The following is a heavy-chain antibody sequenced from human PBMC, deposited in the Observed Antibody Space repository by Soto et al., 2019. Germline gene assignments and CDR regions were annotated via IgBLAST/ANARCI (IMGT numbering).Heavy chain of an antibody. CDR1: GYTFTSYG. D-gene: IGHD6-19*01. V-gene: IGHV1-18*04. CDR3: TRNFYGSVAGTMVY. Sequence: QVQLVQSGAEVKKPGASVKVSCKASGYTFTSYGISWVRQAPGQGLEWMGWISAYNGNTNYAQKLQGRVTMTTDTSTSTADMELRSLRSDDTAVYYCTRNFYGSVAGTMVYWGQGTLVTVSS. CDR2: ISAYNGNT. J-gene: IGHJ4*02.